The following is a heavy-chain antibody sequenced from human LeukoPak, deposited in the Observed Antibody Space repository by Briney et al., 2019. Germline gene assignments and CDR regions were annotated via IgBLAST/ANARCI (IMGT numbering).Heavy chain of an antibody. D-gene: IGHD3-10*01. CDR1: GGSISSYL. J-gene: IGHJ4*02. V-gene: IGHV4-59*01. CDR2: IYYCGST. CDR3: ARVGYYGSGSFLVDH. Sequence: SETLSLTCTVSGGSISSYLWSWIRQPPGKGLEWIGYIYYCGSTNYTHSLKRRVTISVDTSKNQFSLKLSSVTAADTAVYYCARVGYYGSGSFLVDHWGQGTLVTVSS.